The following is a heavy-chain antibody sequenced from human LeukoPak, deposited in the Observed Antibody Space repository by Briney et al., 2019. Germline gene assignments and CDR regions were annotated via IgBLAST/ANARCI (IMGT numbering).Heavy chain of an antibody. Sequence: SETLSLTCTVSGGSISSYYWSWIRQPAGKGLEWIGRIYTSGSTNQNPSLKSRVTISVDMSKNHFSLRLSSVTAADTAMYYCARGTLYSGWSYYFDYWGQGSQVTVSS. CDR3: ARGTLYSGWSYYFDY. CDR1: GGSISSYY. J-gene: IGHJ4*02. CDR2: IYTSGST. D-gene: IGHD6-19*01. V-gene: IGHV4-4*07.